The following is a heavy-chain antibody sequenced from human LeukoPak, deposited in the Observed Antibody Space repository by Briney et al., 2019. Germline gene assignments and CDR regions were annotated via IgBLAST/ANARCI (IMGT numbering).Heavy chain of an antibody. CDR2: IYYRGTT. J-gene: IGHJ2*01. Sequence: SETLSLTCTVSGGSISSSNYNWGWIRQPPGKGPEWIASIYYRGTTYYNPSLKSRVTISVDTSKNQFSLKLSSVTAADTAVYYCARRVPRFSGSRNWYFDLWGRGTLVTVSS. CDR1: GGSISSSNYN. CDR3: ARRVPRFSGSRNWYFDL. V-gene: IGHV4-39*01. D-gene: IGHD3-10*01.